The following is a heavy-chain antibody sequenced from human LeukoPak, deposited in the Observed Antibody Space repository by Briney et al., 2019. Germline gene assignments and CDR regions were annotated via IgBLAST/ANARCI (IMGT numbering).Heavy chain of an antibody. CDR2: IHASGPT. Sequence: SETLSPTCTVSGGSISTYYWSWIRRPPGKGLEWIAYIHASGPTNYNPSLKSRITISVDTSKNQFSLKLSSVTAADTAVYYCARHDADVAARPFDNWGQGTLVTVSS. CDR1: GGSISTYY. V-gene: IGHV4-4*09. CDR3: ARHDADVAARPFDN. D-gene: IGHD6-6*01. J-gene: IGHJ4*02.